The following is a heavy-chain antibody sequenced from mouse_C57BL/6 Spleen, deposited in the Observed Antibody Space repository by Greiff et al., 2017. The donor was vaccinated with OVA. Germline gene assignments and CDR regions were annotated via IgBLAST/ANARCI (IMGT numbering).Heavy chain of an antibody. CDR2: INPNNGGT. CDR1: GYTFTDYY. Sequence: EVQLQQSGPELVKPGASVKISCKASGYTFTDYYMNWVKQSHGKSLEWIGDINPNNGGTSYNQKFKGKATLTVDKSSSTAYMELRSLTSEDSAVYYCARGLNYDDFDYWGQGTTLTVSS. CDR3: ARGLNYDDFDY. J-gene: IGHJ2*01. V-gene: IGHV1-26*01. D-gene: IGHD2-4*01.